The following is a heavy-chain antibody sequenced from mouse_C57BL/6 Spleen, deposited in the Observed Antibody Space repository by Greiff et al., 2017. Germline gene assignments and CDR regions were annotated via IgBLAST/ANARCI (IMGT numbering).Heavy chain of an antibody. CDR2: IDPSDSYT. Sequence: QVQLKQPGAELVRPGTSVKLSCKASGYTFTSYWMHWVKQRPGQGLEWIGVIDPSDSYTNYNQKFKGKATLTVDTSSSTAYMQLSSLTSEDSAVYYCARFDYDGDDWGQGTTLTVSS. V-gene: IGHV1-59*01. CDR1: GYTFTSYW. D-gene: IGHD2-4*01. J-gene: IGHJ2*01. CDR3: ARFDYDGDD.